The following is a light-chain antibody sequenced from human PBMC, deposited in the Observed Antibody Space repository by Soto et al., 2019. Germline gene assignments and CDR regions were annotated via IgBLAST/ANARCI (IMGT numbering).Light chain of an antibody. J-gene: IGKJ4*01. CDR1: QSVNSY. Sequence: ETVLTQSPATLSLSPGERATLSCRASQSVNSYLAWYQQRPGQAPRLLIYDASNRATGIPARFSGSGSGTDFTLTISSLEPEDFAIYYCQQRSSWPPPTFGGGTRVDMK. CDR3: QQRSSWPPPT. V-gene: IGKV3-11*01. CDR2: DAS.